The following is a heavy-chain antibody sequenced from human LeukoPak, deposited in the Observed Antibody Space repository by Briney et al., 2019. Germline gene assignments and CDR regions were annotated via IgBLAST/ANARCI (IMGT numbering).Heavy chain of an antibody. CDR3: TKESLRCSSTRCYTGGFDY. CDR2: KRHDGSNE. CDR1: GFTFSSYS. D-gene: IGHD2-2*02. J-gene: IGHJ4*02. Sequence: AGGSLRLSCAASGFTFSSYSMNWVRQAPGKGLEWVAFKRHDGSNEYYADSVKGRFTVSRDNSKNTLYLQMNSLRAEDAAVYYWTKESLRCSSTRCYTGGFDYWGQGTLVTVSS. V-gene: IGHV3-30*02.